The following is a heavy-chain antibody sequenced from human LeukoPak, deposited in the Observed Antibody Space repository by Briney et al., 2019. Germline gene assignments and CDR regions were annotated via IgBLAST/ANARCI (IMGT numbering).Heavy chain of an antibody. D-gene: IGHD6-13*01. CDR2: ISYDGSNK. V-gene: IGHV3-30*18. CDR3: AKRGSSWLVY. J-gene: IGHJ4*02. Sequence: GGSLRLSCAASGFTFSSYGMPWVRQAPGKGLEWVAVISYDGSNKYYADSVKGRFTISRDNSKNTLYLQMNSLRAEDTAVYYCAKRGSSWLVYWGQGTLVTVSS. CDR1: GFTFSSYG.